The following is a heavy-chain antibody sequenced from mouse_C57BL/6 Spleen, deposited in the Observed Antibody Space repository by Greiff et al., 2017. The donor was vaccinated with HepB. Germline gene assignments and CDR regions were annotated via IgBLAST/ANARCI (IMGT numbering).Heavy chain of an antibody. CDR2: INPSTGGT. CDR3: ARRGYFYAMDY. D-gene: IGHD2-3*01. J-gene: IGHJ4*01. V-gene: IGHV1-42*01. CDR1: GYSFTGYY. Sequence: EVQLQESGPELVKPGASVKISCKASGYSFTGYYMNWVKQSPEKSLEWIGEINPSTGGTTYNQKFKAKATLTVDKSSSTAYMQLKSLTSEDSAAYYCARRGYFYAMDYWGQGTSVTVSS.